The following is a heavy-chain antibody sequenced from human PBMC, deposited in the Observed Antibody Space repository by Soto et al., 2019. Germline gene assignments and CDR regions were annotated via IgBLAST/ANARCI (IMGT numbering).Heavy chain of an antibody. CDR1: GYTLTELS. J-gene: IGHJ4*02. CDR3: ATRGYSYGSPFDY. D-gene: IGHD5-18*01. V-gene: IGHV1-24*01. Sequence: ASVKVSCKVSGYTLTELSMHWVRQAPGKGLEWMGGFDPEDGETIYAQKFQGRVTMTEDTSTDSAFMELSSLRSEDTAVYYCATRGYSYGSPFDYWGQGALVTVSS. CDR2: FDPEDGET.